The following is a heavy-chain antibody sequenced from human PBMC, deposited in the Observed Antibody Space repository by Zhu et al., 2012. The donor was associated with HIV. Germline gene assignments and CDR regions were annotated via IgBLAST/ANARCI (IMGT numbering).Heavy chain of an antibody. CDR1: GGSFSGYY. CDR3: ARVFTLVRGVVRSGLLLDY. Sequence: QVQLQQWGAGLLKPSETLSLTCAVYGGSFSGYYWSWVRQPPGKGLEWIGEINHSGSTNYNPSLKSRVTISVDTSKKQFSLKLTSVTAADTAVYYCARVFTLVRGVVRSGLLLDYWGQGTLVTVSS. J-gene: IGHJ4*02. CDR2: INHSGST. D-gene: IGHD3-10*01. V-gene: IGHV4-34*01.